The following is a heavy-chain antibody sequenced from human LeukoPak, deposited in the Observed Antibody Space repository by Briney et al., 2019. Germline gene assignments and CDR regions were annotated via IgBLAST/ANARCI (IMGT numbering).Heavy chain of an antibody. V-gene: IGHV1-2*02. CDR1: GYTFTGYY. CDR3: ARPNWNYGLDAFDI. J-gene: IGHJ3*02. D-gene: IGHD1-7*01. Sequence: ASVKVSCKASGYTFTGYYMHWVRQAPGQGLEWMGWINPNSGGTNYAQKFQGRVTMTRDTSISTAYMELSRLRSDDTAVYYCARPNWNYGLDAFDIWGQGTMVTVSS. CDR2: INPNSGGT.